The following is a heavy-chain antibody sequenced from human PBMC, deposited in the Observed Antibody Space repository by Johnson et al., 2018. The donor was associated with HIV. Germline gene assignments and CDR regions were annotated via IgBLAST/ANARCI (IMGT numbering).Heavy chain of an antibody. Sequence: QVQLVESGGGVVQPGRSLRLSCAASGFTFSSYAMHWVRQAPGKGLEWVAVISYDGSNKYYADSVKGRFTISRDSSKNTLYLQMNSLKTEDTAMCYCTTELVGARGPNAFDIWGQGTMVTVSS. J-gene: IGHJ3*02. V-gene: IGHV3-30*04. CDR3: TTELVGARGPNAFDI. D-gene: IGHD1-26*01. CDR1: GFTFSSYA. CDR2: ISYDGSNK.